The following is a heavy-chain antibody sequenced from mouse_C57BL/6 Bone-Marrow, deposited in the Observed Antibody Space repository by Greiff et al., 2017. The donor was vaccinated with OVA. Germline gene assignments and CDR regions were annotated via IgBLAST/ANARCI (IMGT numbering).Heavy chain of an antibody. V-gene: IGHV1-42*01. J-gene: IGHJ1*03. CDR2: INPSTGGT. CDR1: GYSFTGYY. D-gene: IGHD1-1*01. Sequence: VQLKESGPELVKPGASVKISCKASGYSFTGYYMNWVKQSPEKSLEWIGEINPSTGGTTYNQKFKAKATLTVDKSSSTAYMQLKSLTSEDSAVYYCARSDYGSSYWYFDVWGTGTTVTVSS. CDR3: ARSDYGSSYWYFDV.